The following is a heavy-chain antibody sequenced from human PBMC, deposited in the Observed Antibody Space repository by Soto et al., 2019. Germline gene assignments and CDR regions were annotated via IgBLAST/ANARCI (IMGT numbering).Heavy chain of an antibody. CDR2: ISSTGGST. Sequence: PGGSLRLSCSASGFTFTNYAIHWIRQAPGKGLEYVSAISSTGGSTYYADSVKGRFTISRDNSKNTVYLQMSSLRSEDSAVYYCVASYRSSTTCYQVDYWAQGTLATVSS. CDR1: GFTFTNYA. CDR3: VASYRSSTTCYQVDY. J-gene: IGHJ4*02. V-gene: IGHV3-64D*06. D-gene: IGHD2-2*01.